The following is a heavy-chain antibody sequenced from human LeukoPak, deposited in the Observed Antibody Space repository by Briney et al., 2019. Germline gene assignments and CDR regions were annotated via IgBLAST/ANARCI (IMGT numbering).Heavy chain of an antibody. Sequence: ASVNVSCTASAGTFTSYTISRVRDAPGQGLEWMGWISAYNGNTNYAQKLQGRVTMTTDTSTSTAYMELRSLRSDDTAVYYCARELSVAAAGTLDYWGQGTLVTVSS. CDR2: ISAYNGNT. D-gene: IGHD6-13*01. CDR1: AGTFTSYT. V-gene: IGHV1-18*01. J-gene: IGHJ4*02. CDR3: ARELSVAAAGTLDY.